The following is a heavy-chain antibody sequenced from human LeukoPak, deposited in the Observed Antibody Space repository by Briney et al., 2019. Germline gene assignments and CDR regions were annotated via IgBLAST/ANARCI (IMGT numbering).Heavy chain of an antibody. D-gene: IGHD3-10*01. Sequence: PSETLSLTCTVSGGSISSYYWSWVRQPPGKGLEWVGYIYYSGSTYYNPSLKRRVTISVDTSKNQFSLKQSSVPAAHTAVYYCARDLRSQLLWFGERGNWFDPWGQGTLVTVSS. V-gene: IGHV4-59*12. J-gene: IGHJ5*02. CDR3: ARDLRSQLLWFGERGNWFDP. CDR1: GGSISSYY. CDR2: IYYSGST.